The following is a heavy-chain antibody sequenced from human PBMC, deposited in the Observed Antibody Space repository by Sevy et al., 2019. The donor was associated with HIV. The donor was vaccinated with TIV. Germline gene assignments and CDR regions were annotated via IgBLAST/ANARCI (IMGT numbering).Heavy chain of an antibody. CDR2: TYYRSKWYN. Sequence: SQTLSLTCAISGDSVSSNSAAWNWIRQSPSRGLEWLGRTYYRSKWYNDYAVSVKSRITINPDTSKNQFSLQLNSVTPEDTAVYYCARGDYYGSGTYYKGYYYHGMDVWGQGTTVTVSS. D-gene: IGHD3-10*01. CDR1: GDSVSSNSAA. CDR3: ARGDYYGSGTYYKGYYYHGMDV. J-gene: IGHJ6*02. V-gene: IGHV6-1*01.